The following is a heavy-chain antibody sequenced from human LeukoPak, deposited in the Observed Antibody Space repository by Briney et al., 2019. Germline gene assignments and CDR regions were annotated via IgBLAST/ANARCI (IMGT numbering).Heavy chain of an antibody. CDR1: GFTFSSYS. J-gene: IGHJ4*02. Sequence: GGSLRLSCAASGFTFSSYSMNWVRQAPGKGLEWVSSISSSSSYIYYADSVKGRFTISRDNAKNSLYLQMNSLRAEDTAVYYCAREGLYYYDSSGYYYFDYWGQGTLVTVSS. D-gene: IGHD3-22*01. CDR2: ISSSSSYI. CDR3: AREGLYYYDSSGYYYFDY. V-gene: IGHV3-21*01.